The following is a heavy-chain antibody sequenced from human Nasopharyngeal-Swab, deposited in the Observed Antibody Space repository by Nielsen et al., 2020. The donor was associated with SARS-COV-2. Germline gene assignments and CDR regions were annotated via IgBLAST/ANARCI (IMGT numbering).Heavy chain of an antibody. CDR2: ISFDGSKK. Sequence: GESLKISCAASGFTFNSHGMHWVRQAPGKGLEWVAVISFDGSKKYYADSVVGRFTISRDDPENTLFLQMNSLRPEDTAVYYCAKESTTFYYDNWGQGTLVTVSS. D-gene: IGHD1-14*01. CDR3: AKESTTFYYDN. V-gene: IGHV3-30*18. CDR1: GFTFNSHG. J-gene: IGHJ4*02.